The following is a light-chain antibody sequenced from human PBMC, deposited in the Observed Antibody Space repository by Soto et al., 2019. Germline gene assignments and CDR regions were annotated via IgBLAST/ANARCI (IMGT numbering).Light chain of an antibody. V-gene: IGLV2-14*01. CDR3: SSYTSSSTLVV. J-gene: IGLJ2*01. Sequence: QSALTQPASVSGSPGQSITISCTGTSSEVGGYNYVSWYQQHPGKAPKLMIYDVSNRPSGVSNRFSGSKSGNTDSLTISGLQAEDEADDYFSSYTSSSTLVVFGGGTKLTVL. CDR2: DVS. CDR1: SSEVGGYNY.